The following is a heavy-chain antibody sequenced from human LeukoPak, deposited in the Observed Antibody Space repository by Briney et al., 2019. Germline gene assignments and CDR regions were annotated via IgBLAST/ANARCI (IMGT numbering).Heavy chain of an antibody. J-gene: IGHJ5*02. V-gene: IGHV3-30-3*01. CDR3: ARDPENYYGSGSPNWFDP. D-gene: IGHD3-10*01. CDR1: GFTFSSYA. CDR2: ISYDGSNK. Sequence: GRSLRLSCAASGFTFSSYAMHWVRQAPGKGLEWVAVISYDGSNKYYADSVKGRFTISRDNSKNTLYLQMNSLRAEDTAVYYCARDPENYYGSGSPNWFDPWGQGTLVTVSS.